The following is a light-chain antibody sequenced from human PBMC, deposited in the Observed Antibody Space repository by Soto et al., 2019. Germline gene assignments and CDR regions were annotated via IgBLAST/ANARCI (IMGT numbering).Light chain of an antibody. V-gene: IGKV3D-15*02. Sequence: VMKQSPDTLSVSKGDRATXSCRASQSVSSNLAWYQQKPGQSPRLLIYGGSTRATGIPARFSGSGSGTEFTLTISSLQSEDFAVYYCQQYNSSLRTLSEGTEVDI. CDR3: QQYNSSLRT. CDR1: QSVSSN. J-gene: IGKJ1*01. CDR2: GGS.